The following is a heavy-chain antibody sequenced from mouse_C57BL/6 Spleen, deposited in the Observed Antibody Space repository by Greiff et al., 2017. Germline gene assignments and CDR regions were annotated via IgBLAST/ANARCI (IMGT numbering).Heavy chain of an antibody. CDR1: GYTFTDYY. CDR3: ARERDPYYFDY. CDR2: IYPGSGNT. V-gene: IGHV1-76*01. Sequence: VQRVESGAELVRPGASVKLSCKASGYTFTDYYINWVKQRPGQGLEWIARIYPGSGNTYYNEKFKGKATLTAEKSSSTAYMQLSSLTSEDSAVYCCARERDPYYFDYWGQGTTLTVSS. J-gene: IGHJ2*01. D-gene: IGHD3-3*01.